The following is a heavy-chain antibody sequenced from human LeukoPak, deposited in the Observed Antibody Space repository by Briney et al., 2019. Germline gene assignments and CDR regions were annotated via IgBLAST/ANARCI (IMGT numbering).Heavy chain of an antibody. CDR1: GFTFNIRW. CDR3: TPDRSYAMEV. J-gene: IGHJ6*02. V-gene: IGHV3-74*01. Sequence: GRSLRLSCAASGFTFNIRWMHWVRQAPGKGLVWVSRINSDGSSTIYADSVKGRFTISRDNAKNMVYLQMNSLRAEDTAVYYCTPDRSYAMEVWGQGATVAVS. CDR2: INSDGSST.